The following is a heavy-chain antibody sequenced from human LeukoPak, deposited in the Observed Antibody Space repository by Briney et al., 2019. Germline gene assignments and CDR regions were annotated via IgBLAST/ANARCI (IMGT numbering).Heavy chain of an antibody. D-gene: IGHD3-10*01. CDR2: IIPIFGTA. CDR3: ARGLGDYMDV. CDR1: EGTFSSYA. J-gene: IGHJ6*03. V-gene: IGHV1-69*05. Sequence: SVKVSCKASEGTFSSYAISWVRQAPGQGLEWMGRIIPIFGTANYAQKFQGRVTITTDESTSTAYMELSSLRSEDTAVYYCARGLGDYMDVWGKGTTVTVSS.